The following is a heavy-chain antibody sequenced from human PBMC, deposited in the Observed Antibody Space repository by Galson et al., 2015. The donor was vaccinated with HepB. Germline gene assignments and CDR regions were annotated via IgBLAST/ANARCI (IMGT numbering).Heavy chain of an antibody. J-gene: IGHJ5*02. D-gene: IGHD3/OR15-3a*01. Sequence: SLRLSCAASGFTFDNYGMRWVRQPPGKGLEWVSGINWNGGGAGYADSVKGRFTISTDDAKNSLYLQMNSLRAEDTAVYYCARGYNGFWGSWGQGTLVTVSS. CDR2: INWNGGGA. CDR3: ARGYNGFWGS. CDR1: GFTFDNYG. V-gene: IGHV3-20*04.